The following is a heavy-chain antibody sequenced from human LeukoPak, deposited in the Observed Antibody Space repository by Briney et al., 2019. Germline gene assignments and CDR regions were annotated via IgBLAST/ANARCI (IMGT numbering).Heavy chain of an antibody. Sequence: ASVKVSCKASGYIFTGYYMHWVPQAPGHGLEWMGWINPNSGGTNSAQKFQGRVTMTRDTSISTAYMELSRVTSDDTAVYYCARHPYSGSYHFDYWGQGTLVTVSS. V-gene: IGHV1-2*02. CDR1: GYIFTGYY. J-gene: IGHJ4*02. CDR3: ARHPYSGSYHFDY. D-gene: IGHD1-26*01. CDR2: INPNSGGT.